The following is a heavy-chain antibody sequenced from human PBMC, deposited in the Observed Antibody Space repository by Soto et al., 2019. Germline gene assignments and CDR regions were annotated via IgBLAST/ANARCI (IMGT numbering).Heavy chain of an antibody. Sequence: QVQLQESGPGLVKPSETLSLTCTVSGGSISSYFWNWIRQPPGKGLEWIGSIYSSGSTNYNPSLKSRVTISVDTSKNQCSLKLSSVTAADTAVYYCARRISGDYGNWLDHWGQGILVTVSS. CDR1: GGSISSYF. V-gene: IGHV4-59*08. J-gene: IGHJ5*02. CDR3: ARRISGDYGNWLDH. CDR2: IYSSGST. D-gene: IGHD4-17*01.